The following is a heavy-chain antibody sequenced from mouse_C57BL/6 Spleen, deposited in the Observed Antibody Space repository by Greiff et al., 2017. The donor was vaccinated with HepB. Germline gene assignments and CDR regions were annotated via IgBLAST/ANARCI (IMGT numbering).Heavy chain of an antibody. CDR2: ISYDGSN. CDR3: ARGDGYYGYYFDY. V-gene: IGHV3-6*01. Sequence: ESGPGLVKPSQSLSLTCSVTGYSITSGYYWNWIRQFPGNKLEWMGYISYDGSNNYNPSLKNRISITRDTSKNQFFLKLNSVTTEDTATYYCARGDGYYGYYFDYWGQGTTLTVSS. J-gene: IGHJ2*01. CDR1: GYSITSGYY. D-gene: IGHD2-3*01.